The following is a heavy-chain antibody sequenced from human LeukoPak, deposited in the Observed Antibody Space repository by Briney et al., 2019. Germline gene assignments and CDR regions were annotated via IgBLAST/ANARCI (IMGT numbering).Heavy chain of an antibody. Sequence: SETLSLTCTVSGGSISSTNYYCGWIRQPPGKGLEWVGTISYSGNTYYNPSLRSRVTISVDTSKTQYSLKLSSVTAADTAVCYCARHPGTYYFDDWGQGTLVTVSS. J-gene: IGHJ4*02. CDR3: ARHPGTYYFDD. CDR2: ISYSGNT. V-gene: IGHV4-39*01. CDR1: GGSISSTNYY.